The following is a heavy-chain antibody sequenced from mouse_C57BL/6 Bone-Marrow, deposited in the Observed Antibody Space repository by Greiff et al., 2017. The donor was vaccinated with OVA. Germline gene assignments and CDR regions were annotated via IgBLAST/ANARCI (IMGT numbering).Heavy chain of an antibody. CDR3: ARAPYYYGSSYYAMDY. CDR2: ISDGGSYT. J-gene: IGHJ4*01. CDR1: GFTFSSYA. Sequence: EVKVEESGGGLVKPGGSLKLSCAASGFTFSSYAMSWVRQTPEKRLEWVATISDGGSYTYYPDNVKGRFTISRDNAKNNLYLQMSHLKSEDTAMYYSARAPYYYGSSYYAMDYWGQGTSVTVSS. D-gene: IGHD1-1*01. V-gene: IGHV5-4*03.